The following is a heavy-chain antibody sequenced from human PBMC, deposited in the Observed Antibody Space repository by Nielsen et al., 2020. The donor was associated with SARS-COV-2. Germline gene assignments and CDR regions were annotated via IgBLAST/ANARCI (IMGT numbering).Heavy chain of an antibody. CDR1: GFTFSSYS. CDR2: ISGSSRHI. CDR3: TTGGITMVRGVMQY. D-gene: IGHD3-10*01. V-gene: IGHV3-21*03. J-gene: IGHJ1*01. Sequence: GESLKISCAASGFTFSSYSISWVRQAPGKGPEWVSIISGSSRHIFYADSVKGRFTISRDNAKNSLYLQMNSLKTEDTAVYYCTTGGITMVRGVMQYWGQGTLVTVSP.